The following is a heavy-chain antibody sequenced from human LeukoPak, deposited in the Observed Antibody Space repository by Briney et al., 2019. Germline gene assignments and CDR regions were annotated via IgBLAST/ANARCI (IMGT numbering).Heavy chain of an antibody. CDR2: IGASGGST. CDR3: AKVYGSRGY. CDR1: GFTFSTFP. J-gene: IGHJ4*02. D-gene: IGHD3-10*01. V-gene: IGHV3-23*01. Sequence: PGGSLRLSCAASGFTFSTFPMSWVRQAPGKGLEWVSGIGASGGSTYYADSVKGRFTTSRDNSKNTLYLQMNSLRAEDTAIYYCAKVYGSRGYWGQGTLVTVSS.